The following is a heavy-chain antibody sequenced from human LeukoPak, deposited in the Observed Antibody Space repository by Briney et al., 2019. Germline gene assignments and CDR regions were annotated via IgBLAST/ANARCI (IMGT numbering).Heavy chain of an antibody. CDR1: GGTFSSYA. J-gene: IGHJ4*02. CDR2: IIPIFGTA. V-gene: IGHV1-69*05. Sequence: SVKISCKASGGTFSSYAISWVRQAPGQGLEWMGGIIPIFGTANYAQKFQGRVTITTDESTSTAYMELSSLRSEDTAVYYCAREVVVAATRVYYFDYWGQGTLVTVSS. CDR3: AREVVVAATRVYYFDY. D-gene: IGHD2-15*01.